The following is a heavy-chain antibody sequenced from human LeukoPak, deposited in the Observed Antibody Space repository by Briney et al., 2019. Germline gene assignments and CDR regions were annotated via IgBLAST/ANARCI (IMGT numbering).Heavy chain of an antibody. Sequence: KTSETLSLTCTVSGGSISSSSYYWGWIRQPPGKGLEWIGSIYYSGSTYYNPSLKSRVTISVDTSKNQFSLKLSSVTAADTAVYYCARLPYPYDSSGSPPLDYWGQGTLVTVSS. CDR3: ARLPYPYDSSGSPPLDY. CDR1: GGSISSSSYY. V-gene: IGHV4-39*01. CDR2: IYYSGST. J-gene: IGHJ4*02. D-gene: IGHD3-22*01.